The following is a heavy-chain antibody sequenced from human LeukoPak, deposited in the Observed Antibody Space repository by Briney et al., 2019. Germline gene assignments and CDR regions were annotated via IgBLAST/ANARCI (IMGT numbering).Heavy chain of an antibody. J-gene: IGHJ6*04. Sequence: GGSLRLSCAASGFTFSSYSMNWVRQAPGKGLEWVSSISSSRSYIYYADSVKGRFTISRDNDKNSLYLQMNSLRAEDTAVYYCAREPLGYCSGGSCYSGGYYYYYGMDVWGKGTTVTVSS. V-gene: IGHV3-21*01. CDR2: ISSSRSYI. D-gene: IGHD2-15*01. CDR3: AREPLGYCSGGSCYSGGYYYYYGMDV. CDR1: GFTFSSYS.